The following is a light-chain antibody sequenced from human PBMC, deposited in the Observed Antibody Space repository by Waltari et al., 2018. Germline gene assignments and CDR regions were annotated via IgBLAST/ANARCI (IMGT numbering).Light chain of an antibody. V-gene: IGLV1-47*01. CDR1: NPNTPPPP. CDR3: AAWDDSLSGWV. Sequence: QSVLTQPPSASGTPGQTVTTSCSGRNPNTPPPPVCWYQPAPGTAPHPLPYRNNQRPSGVPDRFSGSKSGTSASLAISGLRSEDEADYYCAAWDDSLSGWVFGGGTKLTVL. J-gene: IGLJ3*02. CDR2: RNN.